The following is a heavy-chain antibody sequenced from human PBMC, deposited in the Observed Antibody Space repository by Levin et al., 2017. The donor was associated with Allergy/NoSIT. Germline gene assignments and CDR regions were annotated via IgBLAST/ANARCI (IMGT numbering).Heavy chain of an antibody. D-gene: IGHD6-19*01. V-gene: IGHV3-21*01. J-gene: IGHJ4*02. CDR3: ARDSTGWSRDY. CDR2: ISVRNSI. CDR1: GFTLSSYS. Sequence: GGSLRLSCAASGFTLSSYSMTWVRQAPWKGLEWVSTISVRNSIYFTASLRGRFTISRDNAKNSLYLKMNSLRAEETAVYDCARDSTGWSRDYWGQGTLVTVSS.